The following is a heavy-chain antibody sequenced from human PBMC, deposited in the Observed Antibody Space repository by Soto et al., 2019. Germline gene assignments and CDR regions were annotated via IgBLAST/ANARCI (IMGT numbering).Heavy chain of an antibody. V-gene: IGHV4-30-4*01. CDR1: GDSISSGDYY. J-gene: IGHJ4*02. CDR3: VRDLYYDGSGYGFDY. CDR2: IYYSGST. Sequence: PSETLSLTCTVSGDSISSGDYYWSWIRQPPGKGLEWIGYIYYSGSTYYNPSLKSRVTMSVDTSKNQFSLNLSSVTAADTAVYYFVRDLYYDGSGYGFDYWGQGTPVTVSS. D-gene: IGHD3-22*01.